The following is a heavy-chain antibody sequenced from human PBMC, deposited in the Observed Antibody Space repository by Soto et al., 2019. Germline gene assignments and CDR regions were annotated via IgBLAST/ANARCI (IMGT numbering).Heavy chain of an antibody. Sequence: ASVKVSCKASGYTFTSYGISWVRQAPGQGLEWMGWISAYNGNTNYAQKLQGRVTMTTDTSTSTAYMELRSLRSDDTAVYYCARVHSVYCSSTSCYGPFDPWGQGTLVTVSS. J-gene: IGHJ5*02. CDR3: ARVHSVYCSSTSCYGPFDP. CDR1: GYTFTSYG. CDR2: ISAYNGNT. V-gene: IGHV1-18*01. D-gene: IGHD2-2*01.